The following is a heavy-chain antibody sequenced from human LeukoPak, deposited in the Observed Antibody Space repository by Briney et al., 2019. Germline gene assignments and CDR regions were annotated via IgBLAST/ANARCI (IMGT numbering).Heavy chain of an antibody. V-gene: IGHV4-34*01. J-gene: IGHJ4*02. D-gene: IGHD5-12*01. CDR2: INHSGST. Sequence: SETLSLTCTVSGGSISSYYWSWIRQPPGKGLEWIGEINHSGSTNYNPSLKSRVTISVDTSKNQFSLKLSSVTAADTAVYYYARGYGEYSGYDYVYYFDYWGQGTLVTVSS. CDR3: ARGYGEYSGYDYVYYFDY. CDR1: GGSISSYY.